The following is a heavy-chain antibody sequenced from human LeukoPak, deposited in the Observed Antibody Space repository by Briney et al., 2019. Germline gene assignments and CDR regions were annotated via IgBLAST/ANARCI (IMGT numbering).Heavy chain of an antibody. CDR2: ISGSGDST. CDR1: EFTLSSYA. Sequence: GGSLRLSCAASEFTLSSYAMSWVRQAPGKGLEWVSAISGSGDSTFYADSVKGRFTISRDNSKNTLFLQMNSLRTEDTAVYYCAKDCSGANCYVSWGQGTLVTVSS. CDR3: AKDCSGANCYVS. V-gene: IGHV3-23*01. D-gene: IGHD2-15*01. J-gene: IGHJ5*01.